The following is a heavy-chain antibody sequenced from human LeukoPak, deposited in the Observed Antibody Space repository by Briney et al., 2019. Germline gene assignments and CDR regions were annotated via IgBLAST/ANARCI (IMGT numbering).Heavy chain of an antibody. V-gene: IGHV1-2*02. CDR2: INPNSGDA. Sequence: ASVKVSCKASGYTFTGYYMHWVRQAPGQGLEWMGWINPNSGDANYAQKFQGRVTMTRDTSISTAYMELSRLRSDDTAVYYCARDERYDSSGYPFDYWGQGTLVTVSS. J-gene: IGHJ4*02. CDR1: GYTFTGYY. CDR3: ARDERYDSSGYPFDY. D-gene: IGHD3-22*01.